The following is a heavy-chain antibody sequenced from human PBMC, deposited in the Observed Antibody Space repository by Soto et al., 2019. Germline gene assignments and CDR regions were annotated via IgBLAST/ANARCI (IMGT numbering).Heavy chain of an antibody. CDR3: ARLPPRTGVVVNPKHFQH. V-gene: IGHV3-48*02. D-gene: IGHD3-22*01. CDR1: GFTFSSYS. Sequence: GGSLRLSCAASGFTFSSYSMNWVRQAPGKGLEWVSYISSSSSTIYYADSVKGRFTISRDNAKNSLYLQMNSLRDEDTAVYYCARLPPRTGVVVNPKHFQHWGQGTLVTVSS. J-gene: IGHJ1*01. CDR2: ISSSSSTI.